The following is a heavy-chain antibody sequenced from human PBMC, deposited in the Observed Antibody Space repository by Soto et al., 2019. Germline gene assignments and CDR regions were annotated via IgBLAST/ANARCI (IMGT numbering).Heavy chain of an antibody. CDR1: GFTFSSYS. Sequence: VGSLRLSCAASGFTFSSYSMNWVRQAPGKGLEWVSYISSSSSTIYYADSVKGRFTISRDNAKNSLYLQMNSLRDEDTAVYYCARDQYYDILTGYSDPYYYYYGMDVWGQGTTVTVSS. V-gene: IGHV3-48*02. J-gene: IGHJ6*02. CDR2: ISSSSSTI. D-gene: IGHD3-9*01. CDR3: ARDQYYDILTGYSDPYYYYYGMDV.